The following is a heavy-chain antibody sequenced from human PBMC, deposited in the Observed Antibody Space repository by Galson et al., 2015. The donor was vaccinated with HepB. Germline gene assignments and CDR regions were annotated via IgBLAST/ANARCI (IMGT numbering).Heavy chain of an antibody. V-gene: IGHV1-18*01. CDR2: ISPHNRYT. J-gene: IGHJ5*02. Sequence: SVKVSCKASGYTFSSYSITWVRQAPGQGLEWVGWISPHNRYTNYAQNFQGRVTMTTDTSTNTAYMELRSLRSDDTAIYYCARGAVVVAVGASENNWFDPWGRGTLVTVSS. CDR3: ARGAVVVAVGASENNWFDP. D-gene: IGHD2-15*01. CDR1: GYTFSSYS.